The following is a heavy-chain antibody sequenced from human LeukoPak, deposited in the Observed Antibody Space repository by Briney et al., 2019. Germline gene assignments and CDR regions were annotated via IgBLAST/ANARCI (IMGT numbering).Heavy chain of an antibody. CDR2: IKQDGSAK. CDR3: AKDGGLWVSAHWGDS. V-gene: IGHV3-7*01. J-gene: IGHJ4*02. CDR1: GFTSSGYW. Sequence: PGGSLRLSCVVSGFTSSGYWMAWVRQAPGKGLEWVANIKQDGSAKTYVDSVKGRFTISRDNARNSLYLQMNSLRADDTAVYYCAKDGGLWVSAHWGDSWGRGTLVTVSS. D-gene: IGHD7-27*01.